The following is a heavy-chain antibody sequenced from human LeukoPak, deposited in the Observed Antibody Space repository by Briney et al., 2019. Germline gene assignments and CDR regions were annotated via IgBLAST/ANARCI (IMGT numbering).Heavy chain of an antibody. CDR2: VYYSGST. J-gene: IGHJ3*01. Sequence: SETLSLTCTVSGGSISSRSYYWGWIRQPPGKGLEWIGSVYYSGSTFYNPSLKSRVTISVDTSKNQFSLKVISVTAADTAVYYCARGPIGPTKWSFDVWDQGRMVTVSS. V-gene: IGHV4-39*01. CDR1: GGSISSRSYY. CDR3: ARGPIGPTKWSFDV. D-gene: IGHD1-26*01.